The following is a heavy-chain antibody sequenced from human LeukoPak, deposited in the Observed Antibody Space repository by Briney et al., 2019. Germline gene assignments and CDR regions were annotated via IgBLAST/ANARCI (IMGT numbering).Heavy chain of an antibody. Sequence: SGTLSLTCTVSGGSISSYYWNWIRLPPGKGLEWIGEINHSGSTNYNASLKSRVTISVDTSKNQFSLKLSSVTAADTAVYYCAREEDCSGGICYLGNAFDIWGQGTMVTVSS. CDR3: AREEDCSGGICYLGNAFDI. D-gene: IGHD2-15*01. J-gene: IGHJ3*02. CDR1: GGSISSYY. V-gene: IGHV4-34*01. CDR2: INHSGST.